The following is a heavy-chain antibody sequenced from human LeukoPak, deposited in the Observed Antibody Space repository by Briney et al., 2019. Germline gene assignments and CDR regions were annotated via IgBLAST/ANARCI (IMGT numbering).Heavy chain of an antibody. Sequence: GSLRLSCAASGFTVSSNYMSWVRQAPGKGLEWVSLIYSGGSTYYADSVKGRFTISRDNSENTVYLQMNSLRAEDTAVYYYARVRGGVFDIWGQGTMVTVSS. CDR1: GFTVSSNY. J-gene: IGHJ3*02. CDR2: IYSGGST. D-gene: IGHD2-8*01. CDR3: ARVRGGVFDI. V-gene: IGHV3-53*01.